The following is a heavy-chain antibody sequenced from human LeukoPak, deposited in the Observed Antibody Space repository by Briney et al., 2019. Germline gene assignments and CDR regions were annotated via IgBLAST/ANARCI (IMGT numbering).Heavy chain of an antibody. J-gene: IGHJ6*02. D-gene: IGHD2-15*01. CDR2: ISYDGSNK. V-gene: IGHV3-30-3*01. CDR1: GLTFSSYA. Sequence: PGGSLRLSCAASGLTFSSYAMHWVRQAPGKGLEWVAVISYDGSNKYYADSVKGRFTISRDNSKNTLYLQMNSLRAEDTAVYYCARDRGFRYCSGGSCSQRKSYYYYGMDVWGQGTTVTVSS. CDR3: ARDRGFRYCSGGSCSQRKSYYYYGMDV.